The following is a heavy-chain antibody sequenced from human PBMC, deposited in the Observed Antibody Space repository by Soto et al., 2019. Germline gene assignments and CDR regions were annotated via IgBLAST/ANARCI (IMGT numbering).Heavy chain of an antibody. Sequence: GGSLRLSCAASGFTFSSYAMSWVRQAPGKGLEWVSAISGSGGSTYYADSVKGRFTISRDNAKNSLYLQMNSLRAEDTAVYYCARDRGGSYFDDAFDIWGQGTMVTVSS. D-gene: IGHD1-26*01. J-gene: IGHJ3*02. CDR1: GFTFSSYA. CDR2: ISGSGGST. V-gene: IGHV3-23*01. CDR3: ARDRGGSYFDDAFDI.